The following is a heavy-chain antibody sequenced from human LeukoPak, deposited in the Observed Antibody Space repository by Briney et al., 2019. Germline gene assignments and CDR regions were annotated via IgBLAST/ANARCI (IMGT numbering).Heavy chain of an antibody. D-gene: IGHD5-12*01. CDR3: ASSRDTVAGTDY. CDR1: GVSMSSGGNY. Sequence: SETLSPTCTVSGVSMSSGGNYWSWIRQHPGKGLEWIGYIYYSGTTQYNPSFKSRITISVDASKNQFSLRLSSVTAADTAVYYCASSRDTVAGTDYWGQGTLVTVSS. V-gene: IGHV4-31*03. CDR2: IYYSGTT. J-gene: IGHJ4*02.